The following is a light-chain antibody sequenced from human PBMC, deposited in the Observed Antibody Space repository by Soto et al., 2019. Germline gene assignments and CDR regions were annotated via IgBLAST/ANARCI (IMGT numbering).Light chain of an antibody. CDR2: NVS. Sequence: LTQPASVSGSPGQSITISCTGTSSDVGAYIYVSWYQQHPGKVPKLIIYNVSNRPSGVSNRFSGSKSGNTASLTISGLQAEDEADYYCSSYTSGDSFYFGTGTKVTVL. J-gene: IGLJ1*01. CDR1: SSDVGAYIY. V-gene: IGLV2-14*01. CDR3: SSYTSGDSFY.